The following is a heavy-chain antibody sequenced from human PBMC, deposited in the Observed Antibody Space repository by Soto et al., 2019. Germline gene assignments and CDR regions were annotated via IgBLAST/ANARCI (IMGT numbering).Heavy chain of an antibody. Sequence: SQTLSLTCAISGDSVSSNSAAWNWIRQSPSRGLEWLGRTYYRSKWYNDYAVSVKSRITINPDTSKNQFSLQLNSVTPEDTAVYYCARGPPLYCTNGVCHPHYFDYWGQGTLVTVSS. D-gene: IGHD2-8*01. CDR3: ARGPPLYCTNGVCHPHYFDY. CDR2: TYYRSKWYN. J-gene: IGHJ4*02. V-gene: IGHV6-1*01. CDR1: GDSVSSNSAA.